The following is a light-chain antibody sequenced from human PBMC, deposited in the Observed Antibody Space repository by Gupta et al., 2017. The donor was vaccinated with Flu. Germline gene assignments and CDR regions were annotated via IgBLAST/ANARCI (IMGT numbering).Light chain of an antibody. Sequence: QSVLTQPPSASGTPGQRVTISCSGSSSNIGKNFVFWYRQFPGTAPKLLILRNDQRPSGVPDRCSGAKSGTSASLAISGLQLEDEADYYCAAWDDRMSGSYVFGTGTTVSV. J-gene: IGLJ1*01. V-gene: IGLV1-47*01. CDR1: SSNIGKNF. CDR3: AAWDDRMSGSYV. CDR2: RND.